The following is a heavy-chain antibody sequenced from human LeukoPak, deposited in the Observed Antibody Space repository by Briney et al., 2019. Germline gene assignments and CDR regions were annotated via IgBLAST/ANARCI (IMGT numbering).Heavy chain of an antibody. D-gene: IGHD3-10*01. V-gene: IGHV3-21*01. J-gene: IGHJ3*02. CDR2: ISSSSSYI. Sequence: ASLILSCAASGFTFSSYSMNWVRPAPGKGLQLVSSISSSSSYIYYADSVKGRFTISRDNAKNSLYLQMNSLRGEDTAVYYCARGDGATPPDAFDIWGQGTMVTVSP. CDR3: ARGDGATPPDAFDI. CDR1: GFTFSSYS.